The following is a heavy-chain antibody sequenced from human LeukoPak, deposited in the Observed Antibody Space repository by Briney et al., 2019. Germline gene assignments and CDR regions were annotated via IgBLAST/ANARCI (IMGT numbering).Heavy chain of an antibody. CDR2: IKQDGSEH. J-gene: IGHJ3*02. CDR1: GFTFSSYG. CDR3: ARGSTGWQADSFDI. D-gene: IGHD2-2*01. V-gene: IGHV3-7*01. Sequence: TGGSLRLSCAASGFTFSSYGMHWVRQAPGKGLEWVADIKQDGSEHNYVDSVGGRFTISRDNGKNSLYLQMNSLRVEDTAVYFCARGSTGWQADSFDIWGQGTMVTVSS.